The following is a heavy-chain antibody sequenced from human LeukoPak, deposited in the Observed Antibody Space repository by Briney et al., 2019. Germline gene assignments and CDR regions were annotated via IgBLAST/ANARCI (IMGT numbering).Heavy chain of an antibody. CDR1: GFTFSSYG. V-gene: IGHV3-30*02. CDR3: ANGLRWLHPSNYYYGLDV. D-gene: IGHD5-24*01. CDR2: IWYDGSNK. J-gene: IGHJ6*02. Sequence: PGGSLRLSCAASGFTFSSYGMHWVRQAPGKGLEGVAVIWYDGSNKYYADSVKGRFTISRDNSKNTLYLQMNSLRAEDTAVYYCANGLRWLHPSNYYYGLDVWGQGTTVTVSS.